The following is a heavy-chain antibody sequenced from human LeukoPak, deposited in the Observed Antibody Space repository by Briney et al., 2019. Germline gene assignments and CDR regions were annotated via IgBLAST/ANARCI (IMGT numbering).Heavy chain of an antibody. D-gene: IGHD2-15*01. Sequence: GGSLRLSCAASGFTFSSYAMHWVRQAPGKGLEWVAVISYDGSNKYYADSVKGRFTISRDNSKNTLYLQMNSLRAEDTAVYDCARERRYCSGGSCYYYYYGMDVWGQGTTVTVSS. V-gene: IGHV3-30-3*01. J-gene: IGHJ6*02. CDR1: GFTFSSYA. CDR3: ARERRYCSGGSCYYYYYGMDV. CDR2: ISYDGSNK.